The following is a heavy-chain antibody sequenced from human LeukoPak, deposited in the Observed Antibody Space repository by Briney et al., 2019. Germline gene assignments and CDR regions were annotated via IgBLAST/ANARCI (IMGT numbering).Heavy chain of an antibody. Sequence: GGSLRLSCAASGFTFDDYGMSWVRQAPGKGLEWVSGINWNGGSTVYADSVKGRFTISRDNAKNSLYLQMNSLRAEDTAVYYCAELGITMIGGVWGKGTTVTISP. CDR2: INWNGGST. CDR3: AELGITMIGGV. J-gene: IGHJ6*04. CDR1: GFTFDDYG. D-gene: IGHD3-10*02. V-gene: IGHV3-20*04.